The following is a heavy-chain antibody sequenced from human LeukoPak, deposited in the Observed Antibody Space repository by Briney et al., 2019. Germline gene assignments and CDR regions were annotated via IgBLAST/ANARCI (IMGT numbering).Heavy chain of an antibody. D-gene: IGHD2-2*01. CDR1: GGSFSGYY. V-gene: IGHV4-30-4*08. CDR3: ARVRRPAGWFDP. J-gene: IGHJ5*02. Sequence: SETLSLTCAVYGGSFSGYYWSWIRQPPGKGLEWIGYIYYSGSTYYNPSLKSRVIISVDTSKNQFSLKLTSVTAADTAVYYCARVRRPAGWFDPWGQGTLVTVSS. CDR2: IYYSGST.